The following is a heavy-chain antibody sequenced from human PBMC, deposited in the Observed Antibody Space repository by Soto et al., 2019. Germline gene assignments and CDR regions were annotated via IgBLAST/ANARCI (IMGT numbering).Heavy chain of an antibody. J-gene: IGHJ4*02. Sequence: GGSLRLSCAASGFTYSTYTIHCIRQAPGKGLEWVSTISGSGDSTYYADSVRGRFTISRDNSKNTLYLQMNSLRAEDTAVYYCAKETLGYCSSGSCRIDYWGQGTLVTVSS. CDR2: ISGSGDST. CDR1: GFTYSTYT. V-gene: IGHV3-23*01. CDR3: AKETLGYCSSGSCRIDY. D-gene: IGHD2-15*01.